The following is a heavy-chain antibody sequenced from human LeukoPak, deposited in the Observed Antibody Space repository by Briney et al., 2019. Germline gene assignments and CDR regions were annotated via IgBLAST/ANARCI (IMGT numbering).Heavy chain of an antibody. CDR1: GFTFSSYW. V-gene: IGHV3-7*01. CDR3: ARLRYYDYVWGSYRAIRHAFDI. J-gene: IGHJ3*02. CDR2: IKQDGSEK. D-gene: IGHD3-16*02. Sequence: GGSLRLSCAASGFTFSSYWMSWVRQAPGKGLEWVANIKQDGSEKYYADSVKGRFTISRDNSKNMLYLQMNSLRTEDTAVYYCARLRYYDYVWGSYRAIRHAFDIWGQGTMVTVSS.